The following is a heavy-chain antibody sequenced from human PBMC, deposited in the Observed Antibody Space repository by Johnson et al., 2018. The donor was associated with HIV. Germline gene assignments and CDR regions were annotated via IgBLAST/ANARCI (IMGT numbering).Heavy chain of an antibody. D-gene: IGHD2-15*01. J-gene: IGHJ3*02. V-gene: IGHV3-66*03. CDR3: AKDRPLYVLHLFGAYGI. CDR1: GFLVSSNY. Sequence: EQLVESGGGLIQPGGSLRLSCAASGFLVSSNYMSWVRKAPGKGLEWGSVIHRGRSTYYAASVKGRLTITRDNSKNTLYLQMNSLRAEDTAVYYCAKDRPLYVLHLFGAYGIWGQGTRVTVSS. CDR2: IHRGRST.